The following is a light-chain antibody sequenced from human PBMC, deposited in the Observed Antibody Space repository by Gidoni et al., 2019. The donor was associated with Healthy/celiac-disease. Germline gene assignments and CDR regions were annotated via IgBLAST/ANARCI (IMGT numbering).Light chain of an antibody. CDR1: QSISIW. Sequence: DIQMTQSPSTLSASVGDRVTITCRASQSISIWLAWYQQKPGKAPKLLIYKASSLESGVPSRFSGSGSGKEFTLTISSLQPDHFETHYCQQYNSYRTFGQGNKVEIK. V-gene: IGKV1-5*03. CDR3: QQYNSYRT. CDR2: KAS. J-gene: IGKJ1*01.